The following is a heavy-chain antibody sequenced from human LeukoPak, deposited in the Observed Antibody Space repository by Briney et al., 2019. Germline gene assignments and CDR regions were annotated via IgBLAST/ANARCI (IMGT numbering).Heavy chain of an antibody. J-gene: IGHJ5*02. CDR2: IIPILGIA. V-gene: IGHV1-69*04. D-gene: IGHD3-10*01. CDR3: ARARYYGSGSYSP. CDR1: GGTFSSYA. Sequence: ASVKVSCKASGGTFSSYAISWVRQAPGQGLEWMGRIIPILGIANYAQKFQGRVTITADKSTSTAYMELSSLRSEDTAVYYCARARYYGSGSYSPWGQGTLVTVSS.